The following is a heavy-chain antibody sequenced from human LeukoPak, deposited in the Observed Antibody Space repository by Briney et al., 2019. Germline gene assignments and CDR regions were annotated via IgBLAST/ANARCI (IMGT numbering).Heavy chain of an antibody. CDR1: GYTFTGYY. V-gene: IGHV1-2*02. CDR2: INPDSGGT. D-gene: IGHD5-24*01. J-gene: IGHJ3*02. Sequence: ASVKVSCKASGYTFTGYYMHWVRQAPGQGLEWMGWINPDSGGTNYAQKFQGRVTMTRDTPISTAYMELSRLRSDDTAVYYCARVDGFDAFDIWGQGTMVTVSS. CDR3: ARVDGFDAFDI.